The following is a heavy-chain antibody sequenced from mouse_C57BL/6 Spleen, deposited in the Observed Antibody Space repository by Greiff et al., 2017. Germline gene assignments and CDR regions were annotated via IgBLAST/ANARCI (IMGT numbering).Heavy chain of an antibody. D-gene: IGHD2-1*01. CDR1: GYAFSSSW. CDR3: ARSDYGNFDY. J-gene: IGHJ2*01. CDR2: IYPGDGDT. V-gene: IGHV1-82*01. Sequence: QVQLKESGPELVKPGASVKISCKASGYAFSSSWMNWVKQRPGKGLEWIGRIYPGDGDTNYNGKFKGKATLTADKSSSTAYMQLSSLTSEDSAVYFCARSDYGNFDYWGQGTTLTVSS.